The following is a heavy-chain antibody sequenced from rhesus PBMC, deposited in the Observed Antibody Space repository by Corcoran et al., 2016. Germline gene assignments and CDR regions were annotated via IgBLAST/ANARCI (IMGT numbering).Heavy chain of an antibody. Sequence: QVQLQESGPGLVKPSETLSLTCAVSGGSISSSTWWSWIRQPPGKGLEWFGYISGSSGSTYYNPSLKSRVTISTDTSKNQFSLKLSSVTAADTAVYYCARDCTGSGCYGYWGQGVLVTVSS. J-gene: IGHJ4*01. D-gene: IGHD2-21*01. CDR3: ARDCTGSGCYGY. CDR2: ISGSSGST. V-gene: IGHV4-65*01. CDR1: GGSISSSTW.